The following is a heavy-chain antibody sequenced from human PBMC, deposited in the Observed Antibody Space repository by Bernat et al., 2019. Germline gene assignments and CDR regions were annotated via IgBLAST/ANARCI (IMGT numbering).Heavy chain of an antibody. Sequence: EVQLVESGGGLVQPGGSLRLSCAASGFTFSSYDIHWVRQVTGKGLEWVSGIGTAGDAYYAGSLKGRFTISRENAKNSLYLQMNSLRDADTAVYYCVRVLIGGTWYGGLYFDYWGQGTLVTVSS. D-gene: IGHD6-13*01. J-gene: IGHJ4*02. CDR1: GFTFSSYD. V-gene: IGHV3-13*01. CDR2: IGTAGDA. CDR3: VRVLIGGTWYGGLYFDY.